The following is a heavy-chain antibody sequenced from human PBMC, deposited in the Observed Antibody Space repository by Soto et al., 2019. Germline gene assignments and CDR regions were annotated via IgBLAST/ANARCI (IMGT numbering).Heavy chain of an antibody. V-gene: IGHV4-4*02. CDR2: IYHSGST. CDR1: GGSISSSNW. Sequence: SETLSLTCAVSGGSISSSNWWSWVRQPPGKGLEWIGEIYHSGSTNYNPSLKSRVTISVDKSKNQFSLKLSSMTAADTAVYYCARGLYIAVAGTWFDPWGQGTLVTVSS. CDR3: ARGLYIAVAGTWFDP. D-gene: IGHD6-19*01. J-gene: IGHJ5*02.